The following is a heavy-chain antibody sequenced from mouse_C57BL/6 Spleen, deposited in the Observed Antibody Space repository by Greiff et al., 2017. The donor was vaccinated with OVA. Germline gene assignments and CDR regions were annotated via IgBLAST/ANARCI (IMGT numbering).Heavy chain of an antibody. V-gene: IGHV5-17*01. D-gene: IGHD2-2*01. CDR3: ARERREYGDDVYAMDD. J-gene: IGHJ4*01. CDR2: ISSGSSTI. CDR1: GFTFSDYG. Sequence: EVKLVESGGGLVKPGGSLKLSCAASGFTFSDYGMHWVRQAPEKGLEWVAYISSGSSTIYYADTVKGRFTISRDNAKNTLFLQMTSLRSEDTAMYYCARERREYGDDVYAMDDWGQGTSVTVSS.